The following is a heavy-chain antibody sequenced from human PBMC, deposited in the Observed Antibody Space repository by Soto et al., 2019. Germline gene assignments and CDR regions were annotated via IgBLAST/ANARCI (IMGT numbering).Heavy chain of an antibody. Sequence: GGSLRLSCAASGFTVSSNYMSWVRQAPGKGLEWVSVIYSGGSTYYADSVKGRFTISRDNSKNTLYLQMNSLRAEDTAVYYCAGNHVDIVATTGGAFDIWGQGTMVTVSS. V-gene: IGHV3-66*01. CDR1: GFTVSSNY. J-gene: IGHJ3*02. CDR3: AGNHVDIVATTGGAFDI. CDR2: IYSGGST. D-gene: IGHD5-12*01.